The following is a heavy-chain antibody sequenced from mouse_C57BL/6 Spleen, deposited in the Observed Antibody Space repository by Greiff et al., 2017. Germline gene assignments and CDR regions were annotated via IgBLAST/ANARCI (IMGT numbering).Heavy chain of an antibody. D-gene: IGHD2-4*01. CDR2: LYPRSGNT. J-gene: IGHJ2*01. CDR1: GYTFTSYG. Sequence: VQLQQSGAELARPGASVKLSCKASGYTFTSYGISWVKQRTGQGLEWIGELYPRSGNTYYNEKFKGKDTLTADKSSSTAYMELRSLTSEDSAVDCCARWDDSYYVDDWGQGTTLTVSS. CDR3: ARWDDSYYVDD. V-gene: IGHV1-81*01.